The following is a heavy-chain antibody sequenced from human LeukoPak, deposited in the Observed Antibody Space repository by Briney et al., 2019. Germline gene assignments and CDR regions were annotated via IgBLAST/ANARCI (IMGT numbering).Heavy chain of an antibody. CDR1: AVIFKNFP. Sequence: GGPLKLSFPASAVIFKNFPMIWVRQAPGKGRNGFSSISGSGETTYYSDSVRGRFTLSRDKTKNTVYLQMHRLKVEDTATYYCAKGRNVELLREAFDYWGPGTLVIVSS. D-gene: IGHD3-22*01. V-gene: IGHV3-23*01. J-gene: IGHJ4*02. CDR2: ISGSGETT. CDR3: AKGRNVELLREAFDY.